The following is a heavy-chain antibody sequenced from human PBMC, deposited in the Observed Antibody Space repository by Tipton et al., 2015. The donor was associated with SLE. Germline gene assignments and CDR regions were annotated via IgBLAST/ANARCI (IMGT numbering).Heavy chain of an antibody. V-gene: IGHV4-34*01. CDR2: INHSGST. D-gene: IGHD3-22*01. J-gene: IGHJ4*02. CDR3: ARDDEDSRGGFDY. Sequence: TLSLTCAVYGGSFIGYYCSWIRQPPGKGLEWIGEINHSGSTYYNPSLKSRVTISVDTSKNQFSLKLSSVTAADTAVYYCARDDEDSRGGFDYWGQGTLVTVSS. CDR1: GGSFIGYY.